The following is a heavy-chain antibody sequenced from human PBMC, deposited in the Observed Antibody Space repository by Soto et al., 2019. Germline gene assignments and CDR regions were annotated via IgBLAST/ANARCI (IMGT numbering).Heavy chain of an antibody. Sequence: TLRLTCNVSGGSISGAYYWNWLRQHPGKGLEWIGSIHYRGTHDYNPSLKSRIAISLDRSKNQFALKLSSVTAADTAVYYCARVRDSFGFDVWGPGTTVT. J-gene: IGHJ6*02. CDR1: GGSISGAYY. CDR3: ARVRDSFGFDV. D-gene: IGHD3-16*01. CDR2: IHYRGTH. V-gene: IGHV4-31*03.